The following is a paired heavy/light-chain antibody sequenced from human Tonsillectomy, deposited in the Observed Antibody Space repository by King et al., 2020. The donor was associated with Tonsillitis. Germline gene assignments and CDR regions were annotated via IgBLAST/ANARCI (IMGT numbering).Light chain of an antibody. CDR1: QSIIRY. CDR3: QQSYRTPLT. CDR2: SSS. Sequence: DIQMTQSPSSLSASVGDRVTITCRASQSIIRYLNWYQQKPGKAPKLLISSSSSLESGVPSRFSGSGSGTDFTLAISSLEPEDFATYYCQQSYRTPLTFGGGTKVEIK. V-gene: IGKV1-39*01. J-gene: IGKJ4*01.
Heavy chain of an antibody. CDR1: GGSINSGGYY. J-gene: IGHJ6*02. V-gene: IGHV4-31*03. D-gene: IGHD2-2*01. CDR3: AKGRGGVVVPDAIIQYKGMDV. Sequence: QVQLQESGPGLVKPSQTLSLTCTVSGGSINSGGYYWSWIRQHPGKGLEWIGFIYYTGATYYNPSLKSRVTISVDTSKTQFSLNVKSVTAADTAVYYCAKGRGGVVVPDAIIQYKGMDVWGQGTTVSVSS. CDR2: IYYTGAT.